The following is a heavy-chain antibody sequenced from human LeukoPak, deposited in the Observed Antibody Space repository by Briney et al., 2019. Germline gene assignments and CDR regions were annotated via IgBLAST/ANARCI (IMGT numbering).Heavy chain of an antibody. CDR1: GFTFSSYX. V-gene: IGHV3-30*02. J-gene: IGHJ4*02. CDR2: IRYDRSTK. D-gene: IGHD3-10*01. Sequence: PGGSLRLSCVASGFTFSSYXXXXXXXXXXXXXXXXXFIRYDRSTKYANXXXXXXXXSRDNSXXMLFLQLNSVTTEDTALYYCAKDQPDYGSGNYEDSWGQGTLVTVSS. CDR3: AKDQPDYGSGNYEDS.